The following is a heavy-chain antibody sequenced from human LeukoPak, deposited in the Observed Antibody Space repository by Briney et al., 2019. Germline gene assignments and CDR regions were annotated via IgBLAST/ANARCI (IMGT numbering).Heavy chain of an antibody. Sequence: GGSLRLSCAASGFTFSDYYMGWIRQAPGKGLEWVSYISSSGSTIYYADSVKGRFTISRDNAKNSLYLQMNTLRAEDTAVYYCAKDILAAGLFFDYWGQGTLVIVSS. CDR1: GFTFSDYY. CDR3: AKDILAAGLFFDY. V-gene: IGHV3-11*01. D-gene: IGHD6-13*01. CDR2: ISSSGSTI. J-gene: IGHJ4*02.